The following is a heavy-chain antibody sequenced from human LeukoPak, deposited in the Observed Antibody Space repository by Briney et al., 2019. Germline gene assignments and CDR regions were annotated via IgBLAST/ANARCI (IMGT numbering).Heavy chain of an antibody. J-gene: IGHJ3*02. CDR3: ARARPSYHSREDAFDI. Sequence: GRSLRLSCAASGFTFSSYDTHWVRQATGKGLEWVSAIGTAGDTYYPGSVKGRFTISRENAKNYLYLQMNSMIAVDTAVCYCARARPSYHSREDAFDIWGQGTMVTVSS. CDR2: IGTAGDT. V-gene: IGHV3-13*01. D-gene: IGHD3-22*01. CDR1: GFTFSSYD.